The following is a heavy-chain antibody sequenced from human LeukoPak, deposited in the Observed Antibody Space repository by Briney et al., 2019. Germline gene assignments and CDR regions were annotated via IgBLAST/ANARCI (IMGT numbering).Heavy chain of an antibody. CDR3: ARERRDGYNRAVDY. V-gene: IGHV4-59*01. CDR1: GGSISSYY. D-gene: IGHD5-24*01. J-gene: IGHJ4*02. Sequence: SETLSLTCTVSGGSISSYYWSWIRQPPGKGLEWIGYIYYSGSTNYNPSLKSRVTISVDTSKNQFSLKLSSVTAADTAAYYCARERRDGYNRAVDYWGQGTLVTVSS. CDR2: IYYSGST.